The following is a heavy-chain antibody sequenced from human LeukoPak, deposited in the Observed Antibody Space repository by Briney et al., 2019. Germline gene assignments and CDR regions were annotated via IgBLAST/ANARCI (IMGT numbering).Heavy chain of an antibody. D-gene: IGHD4-17*01. CDR1: GFTVSNNY. Sequence: GGSLRLSCAASGFTVSNNYMNWVRQAPGKGLEWVSVIYSGGSTDYADSVKGRFTISRDNSRNTLYLQMNSLRAEDTAVYYCASSRTTTVTTYDYWGQGTLVTVSS. V-gene: IGHV3-53*01. J-gene: IGHJ4*02. CDR3: ASSRTTTVTTYDY. CDR2: IYSGGST.